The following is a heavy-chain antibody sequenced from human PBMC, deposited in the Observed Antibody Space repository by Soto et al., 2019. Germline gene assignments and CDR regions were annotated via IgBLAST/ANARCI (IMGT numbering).Heavy chain of an antibody. J-gene: IGHJ4*02. CDR1: GFTFSDYY. Sequence: QVQLVESGGGLVKPGGSLRLSCAASGFTFSDYYMSWIRQAPGKGLEWVSYISSSSSYTNYADSVKGRFTISRDNAKNSLYLQMNSLRAEDTAVDYCARDPDDYGDPDYWGQGTLVTVSS. CDR2: ISSSSSYT. D-gene: IGHD4-17*01. CDR3: ARDPDDYGDPDY. V-gene: IGHV3-11*06.